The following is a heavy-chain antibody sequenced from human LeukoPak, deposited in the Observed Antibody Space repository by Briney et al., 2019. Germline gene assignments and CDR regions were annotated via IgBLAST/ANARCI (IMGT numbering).Heavy chain of an antibody. CDR2: ITGSGGNT. CDR3: AKWGDYDVLTGYYGSDY. V-gene: IGHV3-23*01. Sequence: GASLRLSCAAAGFTFSNYAMSWVRQAPGKGLEWVSAITGSGGNTYYADSVKGRFTIYRDNSKNTVFLQMNSLRAEDTAVYYCAKWGDYDVLTGYYGSDYWGQGTLVTVSS. CDR1: GFTFSNYA. D-gene: IGHD3-9*01. J-gene: IGHJ4*02.